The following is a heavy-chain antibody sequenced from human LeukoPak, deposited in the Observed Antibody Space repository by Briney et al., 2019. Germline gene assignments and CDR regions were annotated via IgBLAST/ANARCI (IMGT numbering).Heavy chain of an antibody. V-gene: IGHV3-48*04. CDR1: GFTFSSYS. D-gene: IGHD6-6*01. CDR2: ISVSTSII. J-gene: IGHJ4*02. CDR3: AKEVDSSLMD. Sequence: GGSLRLSCAASGFTFSSYSMNWVRQAPGKGLEWVSYISVSTSIIYYADSVKGRFTISRDNAKNSLYLQMNSLRAEDTAVYYCAKEVDSSLMDWGQGTLVTVSS.